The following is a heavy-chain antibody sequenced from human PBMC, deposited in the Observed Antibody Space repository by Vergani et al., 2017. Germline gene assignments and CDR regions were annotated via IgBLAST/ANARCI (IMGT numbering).Heavy chain of an antibody. V-gene: IGHV3-21*01. J-gene: IGHJ6*02. CDR2: ISSSSSYI. CDR1: GFTFSSYS. CDR3: AREPEQWLVKYYYCMDV. D-gene: IGHD6-19*01. Sequence: EVQLVESGGGLVKPGGSLRLSCAASGFTFSSYSMNWVRQAPGKGLEWVSSISSSSSYIYYADSVKGRFTISRDNAKNSLYLQMNSLSAEDTAVYYCAREPEQWLVKYYYCMDVWGQGTTVTVSS.